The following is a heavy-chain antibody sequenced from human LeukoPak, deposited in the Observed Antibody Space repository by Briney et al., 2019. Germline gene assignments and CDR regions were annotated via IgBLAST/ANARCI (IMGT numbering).Heavy chain of an antibody. J-gene: IGHJ6*02. D-gene: IGHD4-17*01. CDR2: FDPEDGET. CDR3: ATASTLYYYYGMDV. V-gene: IGHV1-24*01. CDR1: GYTLTELS. Sequence: GASVKVSCKVSGYTLTELSMHWVRQAPGKGLEWMGGFDPEDGETIYAQKFQGRVTMTEDTSTDTAYMELSSLRSEDTAVYYCATASTLYYYYGMDVWGQGTTVTVSS.